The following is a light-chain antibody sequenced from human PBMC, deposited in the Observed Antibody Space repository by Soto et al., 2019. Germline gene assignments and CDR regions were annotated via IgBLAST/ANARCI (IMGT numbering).Light chain of an antibody. CDR3: QQGYIIPRA. Sequence: DIPMTQSPSSLSASVGDRVTITCRASQSIGSYVNWYQQKPGKAPKLLIYAASTLQSGVPSRFTGSGYGTDFTLTISSLHPEDFATYYCQQGYIIPRAFGQGTTVEIK. CDR2: AAS. J-gene: IGKJ1*01. CDR1: QSIGSY. V-gene: IGKV1-39*01.